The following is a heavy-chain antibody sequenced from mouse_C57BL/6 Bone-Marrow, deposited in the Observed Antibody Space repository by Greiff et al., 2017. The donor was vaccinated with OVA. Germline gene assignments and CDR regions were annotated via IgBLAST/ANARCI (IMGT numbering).Heavy chain of an antibody. V-gene: IGHV1-82*01. Sequence: QVQLQLSGPELVKPGASVKISCKASGYAFSSSWMNWVKQRPGKGLEWIGRIYPGDGDTNYNGKFKGKATLTADKSSSTAYMQLSSLTSEDSAVYFCALGFAYWGQGTLVTVSA. CDR1: GYAFSSSW. CDR2: IYPGDGDT. CDR3: ALGFAY. J-gene: IGHJ3*01.